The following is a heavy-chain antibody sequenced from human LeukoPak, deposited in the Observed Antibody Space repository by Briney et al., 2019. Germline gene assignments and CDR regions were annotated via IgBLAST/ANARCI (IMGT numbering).Heavy chain of an antibody. J-gene: IGHJ6*03. CDR3: ASSSSLFYYMDV. V-gene: IGHV1-46*01. D-gene: IGHD6-6*01. CDR1: GYTFTSYY. Sequence: ASVKVSCKASGYTFTSYYMHWVRQAPGQGLEWMGIINPSGGSTSYAQKFQGRVTMTRDTSTSTVYMELGSLRSEDTAVYYCASSSSLFYYMDVWGKGTTVTVSS. CDR2: INPSGGST.